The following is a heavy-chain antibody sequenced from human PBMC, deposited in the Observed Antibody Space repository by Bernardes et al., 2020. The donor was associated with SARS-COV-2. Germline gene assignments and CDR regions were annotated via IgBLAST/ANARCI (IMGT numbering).Heavy chain of an antibody. Sequence: GGSLRLSCAASGFTFSNDWMSWVRQAPGKGLEWVGRIKSKTDGGTTDYAAPVKVRFTISRDDSKNTLYLQMNSLKTEDTAVYYCTTGISIVVVPAAMYYYGMDGWGQGTTVTVAS. CDR2: IKSKTDGGTT. J-gene: IGHJ6*01. D-gene: IGHD2-2*01. CDR1: GFTFSNDW. CDR3: TTGISIVVVPAAMYYYGMDG. V-gene: IGHV3-15*01.